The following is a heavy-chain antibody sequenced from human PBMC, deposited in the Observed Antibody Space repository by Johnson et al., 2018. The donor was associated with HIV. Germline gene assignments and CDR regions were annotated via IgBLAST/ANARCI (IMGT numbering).Heavy chain of an antibody. CDR2: ISWNSGAL. V-gene: IGHV3-9*01. CDR1: GFSFDDYA. J-gene: IGHJ3*02. CDR3: ARVAGDQVVLDAFDI. Sequence: VQVVESGGGLVQPGRSLRLSCSASGFSFDDYAMHWVRQAPGKGLEWVSGISWNSGALGYVDSVKGRFTISRDNAKNSLYLQMNSLRAEDTAVYYCARVAGDQVVLDAFDIWGQGTMVTVSS. D-gene: IGHD7-27*01.